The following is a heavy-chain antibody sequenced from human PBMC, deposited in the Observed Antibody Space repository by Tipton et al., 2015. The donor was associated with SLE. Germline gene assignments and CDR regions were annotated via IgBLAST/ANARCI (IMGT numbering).Heavy chain of an antibody. CDR3: ARVSDYYDSSGYYPASYYFDY. CDR2: IYYSGST. D-gene: IGHD3-22*01. CDR1: GGSISSGSYF. Sequence: LRLSCTVSGGSISSGSYFWSWFRQPAGKGLEWIGYIYYSGSTNYNPSPKSRVTISVDTSKNQFSLKLSSVTAADTAVYYCARVSDYYDSSGYYPASYYFDYWGQGTLVTVSS. J-gene: IGHJ4*02. V-gene: IGHV4-61*10.